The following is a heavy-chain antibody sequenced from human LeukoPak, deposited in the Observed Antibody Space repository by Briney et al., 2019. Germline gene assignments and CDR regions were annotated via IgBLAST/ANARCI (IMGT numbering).Heavy chain of an antibody. V-gene: IGHV3-33*01. Sequence: GGSLRLSCAASGFTFSTYCMHWVRQAPGKGLEWLAFIWFDGSNKYYPASVKDRITISRDNSKNTLYLQMNSLSAEDTAVYYCARVRSTASYFYFDYWGQGTLVTVSS. D-gene: IGHD2-2*01. CDR2: IWFDGSNK. CDR1: GFTFSTYC. CDR3: ARVRSTASYFYFDY. J-gene: IGHJ4*02.